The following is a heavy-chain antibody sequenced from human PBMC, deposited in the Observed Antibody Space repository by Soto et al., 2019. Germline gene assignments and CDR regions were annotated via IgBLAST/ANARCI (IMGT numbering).Heavy chain of an antibody. D-gene: IGHD3-10*01. Sequence: QVPLVESGGGVVQPGRSLRLSCATSGFTFSCYLIHWVRQSPDKGLERVAFISRDGSTEYYADSVKGRFTISRDTSKNTLYLEMNSLRAEDTAVYYCARDDEGGSDCDLGYWGQGTLVTVSS. J-gene: IGHJ4*02. V-gene: IGHV3-30-3*01. CDR1: GFTFSCYL. CDR3: ARDDEGGSDCDLGY. CDR2: ISRDGSTE.